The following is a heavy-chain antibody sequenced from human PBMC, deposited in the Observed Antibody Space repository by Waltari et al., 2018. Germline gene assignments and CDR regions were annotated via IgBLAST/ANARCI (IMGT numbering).Heavy chain of an antibody. CDR3: ARDQWFAFDI. J-gene: IGHJ3*02. V-gene: IGHV3-7*01. Sequence: EVQLVASGGGLVQPGGSLRLSCAASGFTLRSYWISWVRQAPGKGLEWGANIMTDGSEEYYVDSVRGRFTISRDNAKNSLFLQMNSLRPEDTAVYYCARDQWFAFDIWGQGTMVTVSS. CDR1: GFTLRSYW. CDR2: IMTDGSEE. D-gene: IGHD3-22*01.